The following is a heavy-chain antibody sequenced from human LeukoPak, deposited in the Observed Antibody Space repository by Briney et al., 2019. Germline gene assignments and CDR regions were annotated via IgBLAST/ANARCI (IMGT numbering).Heavy chain of an antibody. V-gene: IGHV3-66*01. CDR2: IYSSGTT. Sequence: PGGSLRLSCAASGFTVSSNYMSWVRQAPGKGLEWVSVIYSSGTTYYADSVKGRFTISRDNSKNTLYLQMNSLRAEDTAVYYCARANTMVRGVINNWFDPWGQGTLVTVSS. D-gene: IGHD3-10*01. CDR1: GFTVSSNY. CDR3: ARANTMVRGVINNWFDP. J-gene: IGHJ5*02.